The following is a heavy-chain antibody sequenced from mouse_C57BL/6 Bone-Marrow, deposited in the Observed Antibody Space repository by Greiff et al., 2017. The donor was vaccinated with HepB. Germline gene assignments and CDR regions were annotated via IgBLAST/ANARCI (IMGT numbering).Heavy chain of an antibody. CDR1: GYTFTSYW. Sequence: VKLQQPGAELVKPGASVKLSCKASGYTFTSYWMHWVKQRPGRGLEWIGRIDPNSGGTKYNEKFKSKATLTVDKPSSTAYMQRSSLTSEDSAVYYCARGPSNYYYGNWYFDVWGTGTTVTVSS. J-gene: IGHJ1*03. D-gene: IGHD1-1*01. V-gene: IGHV1-72*01. CDR3: ARGPSNYYYGNWYFDV. CDR2: IDPNSGGT.